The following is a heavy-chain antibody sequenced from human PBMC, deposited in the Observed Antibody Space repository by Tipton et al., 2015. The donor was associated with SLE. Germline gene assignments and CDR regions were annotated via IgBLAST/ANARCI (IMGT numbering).Heavy chain of an antibody. CDR1: GYTFSSHS. CDR2: ISSGSSSI. CDR3: ARDDFWSGYLFDW. J-gene: IGHJ4*02. D-gene: IGHD3-3*01. V-gene: IGHV3-48*01. Sequence: SLRLSCTGSGYTFSSHSMNWVRQAPGKRLEWLAYISSGSSSIYYADSVKGRFTISRDNDKNSLFLQMSSLRAEDTAVYYCARDDFWSGYLFDWWGQGTLVTVYS.